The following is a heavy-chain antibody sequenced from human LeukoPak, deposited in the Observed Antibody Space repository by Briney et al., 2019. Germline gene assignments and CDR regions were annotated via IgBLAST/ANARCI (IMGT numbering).Heavy chain of an antibody. CDR1: GGSISRSSYY. CDR2: VSYSGNT. D-gene: IGHD3-22*01. V-gene: IGHV4-39*07. J-gene: IGHJ4*02. CDR3: AREDYYDSSGLVV. Sequence: SETLSLTCTVSGGSISRSSYYWGWIRQTPGMGLEWIGSVSYSGNTDYNPSLKSRVTISVDTSKNQFSLKLSSVTAADTAVYYCAREDYYDSSGLVVWGQGTLVTVSS.